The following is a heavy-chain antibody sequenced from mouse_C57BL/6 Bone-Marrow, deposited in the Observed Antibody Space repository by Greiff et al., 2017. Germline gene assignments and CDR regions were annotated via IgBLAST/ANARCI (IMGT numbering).Heavy chain of an antibody. CDR1: GYSFTGYF. V-gene: IGHV1-20*01. CDR3: ARGRYYGPFAY. CDR2: INPYNGDT. J-gene: IGHJ3*01. D-gene: IGHD1-2*01. Sequence: EVQLQESGPELVKPGDSVKISCKASGYSFTGYFMNWVMQSHGKSLEWIGRINPYNGDTFYNQKFKGKATLTVDKSSSTAHMELRSLTSEDSAVYYCARGRYYGPFAYWGQGSLVTVSA.